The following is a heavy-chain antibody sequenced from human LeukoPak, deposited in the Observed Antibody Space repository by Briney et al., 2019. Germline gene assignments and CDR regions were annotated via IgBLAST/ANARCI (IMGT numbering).Heavy chain of an antibody. J-gene: IGHJ4*02. CDR2: IYYSGST. Sequence: SSYVMHWVRQPPGKGLEWVGSIYYSGSTYYNPSLKSRVTISVDTSKNQFSLKLSSVTAADTAVNYCARQYHGSGREFLPSDYWGQGTLVTVSS. CDR1: SSYV. V-gene: IGHV4-39*01. CDR3: ARQYHGSGREFLPSDY. D-gene: IGHD3-10*01.